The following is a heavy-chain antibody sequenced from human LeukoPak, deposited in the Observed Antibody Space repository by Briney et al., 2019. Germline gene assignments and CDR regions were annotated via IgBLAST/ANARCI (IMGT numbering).Heavy chain of an antibody. CDR2: IYHSGST. CDR1: GHSISSGYY. J-gene: IGHJ4*02. D-gene: IGHD4-23*01. Sequence: TSETLSLTCGVSGHSISSGYYWGWIRQPLGKGLEWIGSIYHSGSTYYNPSLKSRVTISVDTFKNQFSLKLSSVTAADTAVYYCARHDYGGNSEVYWGQGTLVTVSS. V-gene: IGHV4-38-2*01. CDR3: ARHDYGGNSEVY.